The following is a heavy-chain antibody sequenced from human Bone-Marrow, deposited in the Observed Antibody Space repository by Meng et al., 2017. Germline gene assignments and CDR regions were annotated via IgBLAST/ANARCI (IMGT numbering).Heavy chain of an antibody. CDR2: INTNTENP. J-gene: IGHJ6*02. CDR3: ARDDRFLEWLLSYYYYGMDV. CDR1: GYTFTSYA. V-gene: IGHV7-4-1*02. D-gene: IGHD3-3*01. Sequence: ASVKVSCKASGYTFTSYAMNWVRQAPGQGREWMGWINTNTENPTYAQGFTGRFVFSLDTSVSTAYLQISSLKAEDTAVYYCARDDRFLEWLLSYYYYGMDVWGQGTTVTVSS.